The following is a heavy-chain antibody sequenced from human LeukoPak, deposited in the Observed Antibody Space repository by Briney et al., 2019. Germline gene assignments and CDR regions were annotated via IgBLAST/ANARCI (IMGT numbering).Heavy chain of an antibody. CDR2: ISYSGST. V-gene: IGHV4-59*01. CDR1: GGSISSYY. CDR3: AREGTAGTNLNWFDP. J-gene: IGHJ5*02. Sequence: SETLSLTCTVSGGSISSYYWSWIRQPPGKGLEWIGYISYSGSTNFNPSLKSRVTISVDTSKNQFSLELSSVTAADTAVYYCAREGTAGTNLNWFDPWGQGTLVTVSS. D-gene: IGHD1-1*01.